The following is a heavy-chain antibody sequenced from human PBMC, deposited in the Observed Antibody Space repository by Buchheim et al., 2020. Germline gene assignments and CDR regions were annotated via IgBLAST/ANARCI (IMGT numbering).Heavy chain of an antibody. CDR1: GFTFSSYW. CDR2: IKQDGSEK. Sequence: EVQLVESGGGLVQPGGSLRLSCAASGFTFSSYWMSWVRQAPGKGREWVANIKQDGSEKYYVDSVKGRFTISRDNAKNALYLQMNILRAEDTAVYYCAGRGYDSSGYMFDYWGQGTL. D-gene: IGHD3-22*01. V-gene: IGHV3-7*01. J-gene: IGHJ4*02. CDR3: AGRGYDSSGYMFDY.